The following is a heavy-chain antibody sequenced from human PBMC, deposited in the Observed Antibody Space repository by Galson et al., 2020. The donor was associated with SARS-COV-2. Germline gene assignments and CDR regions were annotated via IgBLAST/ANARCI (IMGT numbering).Heavy chain of an antibody. CDR3: ARTLLWFGENFDY. CDR1: GFTFSSYA. D-gene: IGHD3-10*01. V-gene: IGHV3-30*04. CDR2: ISYDGSNK. Sequence: GGSLRLSCAASGFTFSSYAMHWVRQAPGKGLEWVAVISYDGSNKYYADSVKGRFTISRDNSKNTLYLQMNSLRAEDTAVYYCARTLLWFGENFDYWGQGTLVTVSS. J-gene: IGHJ4*02.